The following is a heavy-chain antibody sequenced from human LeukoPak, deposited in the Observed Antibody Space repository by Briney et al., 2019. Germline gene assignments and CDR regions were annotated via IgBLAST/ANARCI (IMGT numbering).Heavy chain of an antibody. CDR1: GFTFSSYG. Sequence: GGSLRLSCAASGFTFSSYGMHWVRQAPGKGLEWVAVIWYDGSNKYYADSVKGRFTISRDSSKNTLYLQMNSLRAEDTAVYYCARDPCTNGVCYLFDYWGQGTLVTVSS. V-gene: IGHV3-33*01. CDR2: IWYDGSNK. D-gene: IGHD2-8*01. CDR3: ARDPCTNGVCYLFDY. J-gene: IGHJ4*02.